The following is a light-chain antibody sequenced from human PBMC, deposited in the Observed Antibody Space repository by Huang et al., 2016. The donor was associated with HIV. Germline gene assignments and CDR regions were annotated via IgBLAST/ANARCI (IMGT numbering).Light chain of an antibody. CDR1: QGISSY. J-gene: IGKJ2*01. Sequence: IQLTQSPSSLSASVGDRVTITCRASQGISSYLAWYQQKPGKPPKLLIYAASTLQSGVASRFSGSGSGTDFTLTISSLQPEEFATYYCQQLNSLYTFGQGTKLGIK. CDR2: AAS. CDR3: QQLNSLYT. V-gene: IGKV1-9*01.